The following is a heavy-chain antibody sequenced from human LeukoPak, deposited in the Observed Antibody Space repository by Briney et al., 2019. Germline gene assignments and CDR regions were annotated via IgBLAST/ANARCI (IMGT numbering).Heavy chain of an antibody. J-gene: IGHJ4*02. Sequence: PGGSLRLSCAASGFTFSSYAMHWVRQAPGRGLEWVAVISYDGSNKYYADSVKGRFTISRDNSENTLYLQMNSLRAEDTAVYYCARDRDYGVMFDYWGQGTLVTVS. D-gene: IGHD4-17*01. CDR3: ARDRDYGVMFDY. V-gene: IGHV3-30-3*01. CDR2: ISYDGSNK. CDR1: GFTFSSYA.